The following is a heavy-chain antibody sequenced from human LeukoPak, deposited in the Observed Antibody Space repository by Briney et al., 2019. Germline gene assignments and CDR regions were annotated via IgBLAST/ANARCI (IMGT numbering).Heavy chain of an antibody. D-gene: IGHD3-9*01. J-gene: IGHJ6*02. CDR3: ARGERYFDWLDPVYYYYYGMDV. V-gene: IGHV1-8*01. CDR2: MNPNSGNT. Sequence: ASVKVSCKASGYTFTSYDINWVRQATGQGLEWMGWMNPNSGNTGYAQKFQGRVTMTRNTSISTAYMELSSLRSEDTAVYYCARGERYFDWLDPVYYYYYGMDVWGQGTTVTVSS. CDR1: GYTFTSYD.